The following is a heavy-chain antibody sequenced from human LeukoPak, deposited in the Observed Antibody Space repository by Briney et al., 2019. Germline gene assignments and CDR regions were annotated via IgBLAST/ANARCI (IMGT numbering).Heavy chain of an antibody. CDR3: ARVVNYYYDSSGYAAFDI. V-gene: IGHV4-34*01. D-gene: IGHD3-22*01. Sequence: PSETLSLTCAVYGGSFSGHYWTWIRQPPGRGLEWIGEIHHGGSTNYNPSLKSRVTISPDTSKNQFSLHLSSVTAADTAVYYCARVVNYYYDSSGYAAFDIWGQGTMVTVSS. J-gene: IGHJ3*02. CDR1: GGSFSGHY. CDR2: IHHGGST.